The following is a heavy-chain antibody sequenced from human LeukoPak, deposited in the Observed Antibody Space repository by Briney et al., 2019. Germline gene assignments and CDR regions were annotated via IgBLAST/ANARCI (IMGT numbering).Heavy chain of an antibody. CDR3: ARRSSSSRIKNWFDP. D-gene: IGHD6-13*01. CDR1: GGSISSYY. CDR2: IYYSGRT. J-gene: IGHJ5*02. V-gene: IGHV4-59*12. Sequence: SETLSLTCSVSGGSISSYYWSWIRQPPGKGLEWIGYIYYSGRTSYNPSLKSRVTISVDTSKNQFSLKLSSVTAADTAVYYCARRSSSSRIKNWFDPWGQGTLVTVSS.